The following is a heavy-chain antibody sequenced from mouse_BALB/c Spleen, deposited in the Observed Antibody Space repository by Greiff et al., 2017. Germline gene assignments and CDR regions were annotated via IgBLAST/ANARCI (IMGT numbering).Heavy chain of an antibody. J-gene: IGHJ4*01. Sequence: EVKLVESGPGLVKPSQSLSLSCTVTGYSITSDYAWNWIRQFPGNKLEWMGYISYSGSTSYNPSLKSRISITRDTSKNQFFLQLNSVTTEDTATYYCARGPFYGSSYAYYAMDYWGQGTSVTVSS. V-gene: IGHV3-2*02. CDR1: GYSITSDYA. D-gene: IGHD1-1*01. CDR3: ARGPFYGSSYAYYAMDY. CDR2: ISYSGST.